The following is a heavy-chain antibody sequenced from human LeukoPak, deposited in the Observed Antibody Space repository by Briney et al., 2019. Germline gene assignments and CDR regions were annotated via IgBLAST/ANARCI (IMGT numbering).Heavy chain of an antibody. D-gene: IGHD3/OR15-3a*01. CDR1: GASITSGSYY. Sequence: SQTMSLTCTVSGASITSGSYYWSWIRQPAGKGLEWIGRIYTSGGTNYNPSLKSRVTISIYTSKNQFSLELSSVTAADTAVYYCARDFADLWGQGTLVTVSS. V-gene: IGHV4-61*02. CDR2: IYTSGGT. J-gene: IGHJ4*02. CDR3: ARDFADL.